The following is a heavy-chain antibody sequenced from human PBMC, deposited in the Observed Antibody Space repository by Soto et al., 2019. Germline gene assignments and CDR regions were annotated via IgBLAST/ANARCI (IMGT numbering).Heavy chain of an antibody. CDR3: ATGFIAGQIDY. CDR1: GGSISSGGYY. Sequence: SEILSLTCTVSGGSISSGGYYWSWIRQHPGKGLEWIGYIYYSGSTYYNPSLKSRVTISVDTSKNQFSLKLSSVTAADTAVYYCATGFIAGQIDYWGQGTLVTVSS. J-gene: IGHJ4*02. CDR2: IYYSGST. V-gene: IGHV4-31*03. D-gene: IGHD6-13*01.